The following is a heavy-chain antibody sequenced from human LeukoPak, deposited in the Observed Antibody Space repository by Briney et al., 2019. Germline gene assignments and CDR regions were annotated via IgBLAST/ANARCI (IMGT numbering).Heavy chain of an antibody. V-gene: IGHV1-2*02. CDR1: GYTFTGYY. CDR2: NNPNSGGT. Sequence: ASLKVSCKASGYTFTGYYMHWVRQAPGQGLEWMGWNNPNSGGTNYAQKFQGRVTMTRDTSISTAYMELSRLRSDDTAVYYCAREGVDTAMVMDYWGQGTLVTVSS. CDR3: AREGVDTAMVMDY. J-gene: IGHJ4*02. D-gene: IGHD5-18*01.